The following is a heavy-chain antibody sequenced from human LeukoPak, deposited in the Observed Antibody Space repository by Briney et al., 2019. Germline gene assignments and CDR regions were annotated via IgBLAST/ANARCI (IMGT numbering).Heavy chain of an antibody. V-gene: IGHV3-23*01. J-gene: IGHJ4*02. Sequence: GGSLRLSCAASGFTFSTYAMSWVRQAPAKGLECVSTIGGGGPTTDYADSVKDRFTISRDNSKNTLYLQMNSLRAEDTAVYFCARGFLGGTDQYFDSWGQGTLVTVSS. CDR3: ARGFLGGTDQYFDS. CDR2: IGGGGPTT. D-gene: IGHD6-19*01. CDR1: GFTFSTYA.